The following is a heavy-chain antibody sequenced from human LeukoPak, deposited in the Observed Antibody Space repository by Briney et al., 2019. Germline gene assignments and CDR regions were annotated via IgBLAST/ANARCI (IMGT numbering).Heavy chain of an antibody. CDR3: ARTTGITMVRGVINYFDY. J-gene: IGHJ4*02. CDR2: IYPGDSDT. CDR1: GYSFTSYW. Sequence: GESLKISCKGSGYSFTSYWIGWVRQMPGKGLEWMGIIYPGDSDTRYSPSFQGQVTISADKSISTAYLQWSSLKASDTAMYYCARTTGITMVRGVINYFDYWGQGTLVTGSS. D-gene: IGHD3-10*01. V-gene: IGHV5-51*01.